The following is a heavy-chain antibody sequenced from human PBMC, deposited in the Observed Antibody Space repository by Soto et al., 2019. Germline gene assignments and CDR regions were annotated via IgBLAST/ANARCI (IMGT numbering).Heavy chain of an antibody. CDR2: IYYSGST. Sequence: PSETLSLTCTVSGGSISSGVYYWSWIRHHPGKGLEWIGYIYYSGSTYYNPSLKSRVTISVDTSKNQFSLKLSSVTAADTAVYYCARGLRITMVRGEPGFDYWGQGTLVTVSS. CDR3: ARGLRITMVRGEPGFDY. D-gene: IGHD3-10*01. CDR1: GGSISSGVYY. J-gene: IGHJ4*02. V-gene: IGHV4-31*03.